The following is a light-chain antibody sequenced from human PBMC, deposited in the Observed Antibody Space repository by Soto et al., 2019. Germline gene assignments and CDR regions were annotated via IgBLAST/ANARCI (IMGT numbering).Light chain of an antibody. CDR1: QSVSNSY. CDR3: QQYHNSQHT. CDR2: DSS. J-gene: IGKJ2*01. V-gene: IGKV3-20*01. Sequence: EIVLTQSPGTLSLSPGERATLSCRASQSVSNSYLAWYQQKPGQAPRLLIYDSSSRATGIPDRFSGSRSGTDFTLTISRREPEDIAVYYCQQYHNSQHTFGQGTKLEIK.